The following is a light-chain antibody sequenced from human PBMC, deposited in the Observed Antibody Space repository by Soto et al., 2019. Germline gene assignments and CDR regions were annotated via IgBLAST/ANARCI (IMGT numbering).Light chain of an antibody. Sequence: EILMTQSPATLSVSPGEGATLSCRASQSVSSNLAWYQQKPGQAPRLLIYGASSRATGIPARFSGSGSGTEFTLTLSSLQPEDFAVYYCQQYNNWPPYTFGQGTKLEIK. CDR1: QSVSSN. J-gene: IGKJ2*01. CDR2: GAS. CDR3: QQYNNWPPYT. V-gene: IGKV3-15*01.